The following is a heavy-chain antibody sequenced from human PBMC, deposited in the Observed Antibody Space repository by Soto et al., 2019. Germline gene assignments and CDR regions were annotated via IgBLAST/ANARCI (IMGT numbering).Heavy chain of an antibody. CDR3: ARDVSRFGDFDY. J-gene: IGHJ4*02. D-gene: IGHD3-16*01. V-gene: IGHV1-69*13. CDR2: IIPIFGTA. CDR1: GGTFSSYA. Sequence: ASVKVSCKASGGTFSSYAISWVRQAPGQGLEWMGGIIPIFGTANYAQKFQGRVTITADESTSTAYMELSSLRSADTAVYYCARDVSRFGDFDYWGQGTLVTVSS.